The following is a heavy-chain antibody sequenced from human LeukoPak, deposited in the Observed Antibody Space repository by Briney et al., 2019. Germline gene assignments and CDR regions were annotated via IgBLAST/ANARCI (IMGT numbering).Heavy chain of an antibody. CDR2: IYYSGST. Sequence: NTSETLSLTCTVSGGSISSGDYYWSWIRQPPGKGLEWIGYIYYSGSTYYNPSLKSRVTISVDTSKNQFSLKLSSVTAADTAVYYCARGGMSGAFDIWGQGTMVTVSS. CDR3: ARGGMSGAFDI. D-gene: IGHD3-10*02. J-gene: IGHJ3*02. V-gene: IGHV4-30-4*08. CDR1: GGSISSGDYY.